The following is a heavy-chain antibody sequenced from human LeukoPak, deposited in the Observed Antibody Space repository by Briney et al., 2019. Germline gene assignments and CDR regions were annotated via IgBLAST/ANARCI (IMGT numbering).Heavy chain of an antibody. D-gene: IGHD3-22*01. CDR3: AKGLYYYDSSGPEAAFDI. CDR2: ISGSGGST. CDR1: GFTFSSYA. J-gene: IGHJ3*02. Sequence: PGGSLRLSCAASGFTFSSYAMSWVRQAPGKGLEWVSAISGSGGSTYYADSVKGRFTISRDNSKNTLYLQMNSLRAEDTAVSYCAKGLYYYDSSGPEAAFDIWGQGTMVTVSS. V-gene: IGHV3-23*01.